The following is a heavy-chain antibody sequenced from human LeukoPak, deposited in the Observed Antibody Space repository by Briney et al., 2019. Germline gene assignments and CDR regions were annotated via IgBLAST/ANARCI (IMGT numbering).Heavy chain of an antibody. V-gene: IGHV3-23*01. CDR2: ISGSGGST. CDR3: AKDRYSSGWYETYDY. Sequence: GGSLRLSCAASGFTFSSYGMSWVRQAPGKGLEWVSAISGSGGSTYYADSVKGRFTISRDNSKNTLYLQMNSLRAEDTAVYYCAKDRYSSGWYETYDYWGQGTLVTVSS. D-gene: IGHD6-19*01. CDR1: GFTFSSYG. J-gene: IGHJ4*02.